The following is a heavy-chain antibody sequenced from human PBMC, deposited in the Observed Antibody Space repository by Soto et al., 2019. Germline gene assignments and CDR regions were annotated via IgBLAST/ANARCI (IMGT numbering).Heavy chain of an antibody. V-gene: IGHV3-23*01. CDR1: GFTFSSYA. CDR2: ISGSGAST. Sequence: GGSLRLSCAASGFTFSSYAMSWVRQAPGKGLEWVSAISGSGASTYYADSVKGRFTISRDNSKNSLYLQTNSLRAEDTAVYYCVRESYAFDMWGLGTMVTVSS. J-gene: IGHJ3*02. CDR3: VRESYAFDM.